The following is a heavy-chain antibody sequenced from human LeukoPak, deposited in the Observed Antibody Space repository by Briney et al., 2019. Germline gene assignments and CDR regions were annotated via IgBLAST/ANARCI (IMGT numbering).Heavy chain of an antibody. D-gene: IGHD4-17*01. CDR3: ARDVLDYGAYIGLRFDY. CDR1: RSTFTGYY. Sequence: GASVKVSCKPSRSTFTGYYMHWGRQAPGRGLEWMGWINPNSGGTQSAQKCQGRVTMTRDTSIRTAYTERSRLRSDDTAVYCCARDVLDYGAYIGLRFDYWGQGTLVTVSP. J-gene: IGHJ4*02. V-gene: IGHV1-2*02. CDR2: INPNSGGT.